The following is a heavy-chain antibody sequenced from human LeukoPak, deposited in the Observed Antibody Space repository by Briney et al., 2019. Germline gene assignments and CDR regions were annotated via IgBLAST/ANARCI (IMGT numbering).Heavy chain of an antibody. J-gene: IGHJ4*02. Sequence: PSETLSLTCTVSGGSISSSSYYWGWIRQPPGKGLEWIGSIYYSGSTYYNPSLKSRVTISVDTSKNQFSLKLSSVTAADTAVYYCARHIVVVPAATYFDYWGQGTLVTVSS. CDR2: IYYSGST. V-gene: IGHV4-39*01. D-gene: IGHD2-2*01. CDR1: GGSISSSSYY. CDR3: ARHIVVVPAATYFDY.